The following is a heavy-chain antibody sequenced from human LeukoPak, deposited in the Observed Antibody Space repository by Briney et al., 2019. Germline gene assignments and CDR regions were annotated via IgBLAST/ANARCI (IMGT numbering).Heavy chain of an antibody. CDR2: MYYTGST. Sequence: SETLSLTCSVSGGSISSDYWAWIRQPPGKGLEWIGYMYYTGSTNYNPSLKSRVTISLATSKNHFSLKLNSVTAADTAVYYCARVSVVYGMDVWGRGTTVTVSS. CDR3: ARVSVVYGMDV. J-gene: IGHJ6*02. CDR1: GGSISSDY. V-gene: IGHV4-59*01.